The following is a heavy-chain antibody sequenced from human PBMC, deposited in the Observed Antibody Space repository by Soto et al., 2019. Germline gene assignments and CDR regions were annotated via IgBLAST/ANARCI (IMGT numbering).Heavy chain of an antibody. CDR1: GFTFSSYA. V-gene: IGHV3-23*01. J-gene: IGHJ6*02. CDR2: ISGSGGST. CDR3: SGPYYYGMDV. D-gene: IGHD1-26*01. Sequence: EVQLLESGGGLVQPGGSLRLSCAAAGFTFSSYAMSWVRQAPGKGLEWVSAISGSGGSTYYADSVKGRFTISRDNSKNTLYLQMNSLRAEDTAVYYCSGPYYYGMDVWGQGTTVTVSS.